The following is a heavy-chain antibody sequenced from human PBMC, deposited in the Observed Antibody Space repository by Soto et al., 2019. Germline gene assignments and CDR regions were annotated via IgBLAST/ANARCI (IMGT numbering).Heavy chain of an antibody. CDR3: ACLRQQLDKDFDF. CDR1: GGSITTYY. J-gene: IGHJ4*02. D-gene: IGHD6-13*01. CDR2: IYYSGST. V-gene: IGHV4-59*08. Sequence: SETLSLTCTVSGGSITTYYWSWIRQPPGKGLEWIGYIYYSGSTNYNPSLRSRVTISVDTSKNQFSLKLSSVTAADTAVYYCACLRQQLDKDFDFWGQGTLVSVSS.